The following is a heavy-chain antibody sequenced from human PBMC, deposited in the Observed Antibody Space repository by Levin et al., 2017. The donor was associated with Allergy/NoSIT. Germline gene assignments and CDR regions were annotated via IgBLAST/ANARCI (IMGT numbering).Heavy chain of an antibody. CDR3: ARVKKGMNSSTSSYYDYYGMDV. J-gene: IGHJ6*02. CDR2: IYYSGST. D-gene: IGHD6-19*01. V-gene: IGHV4-59*01. CDR1: GGSISSYY. Sequence: SETLSLTCTVSGGSISSYYWSWIRQPPGKGLEWIGYIYYSGSTNYNPSLKSRVTISVDTSKNQFSLKLSSVTAADTAVYYCARVKKGMNSSTSSYYDYYGMDVWGQGTTVTVSS.